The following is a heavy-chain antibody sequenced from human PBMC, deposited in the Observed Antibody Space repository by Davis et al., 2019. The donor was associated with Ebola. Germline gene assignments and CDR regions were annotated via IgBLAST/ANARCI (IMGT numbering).Heavy chain of an antibody. CDR3: VLYYDSIQAEGYYMDV. D-gene: IGHD3-22*01. V-gene: IGHV1-2*04. J-gene: IGHJ6*03. Sequence: ASVQVSCKASGYTFTSYGISWVRQAPGQGLEWMGWINPNSGGTNYAQKFQAWVTMTRDTSISTAYMELSSLRSEDTAVYYCVLYYDSIQAEGYYMDVWGKGTTVTVSS. CDR2: INPNSGGT. CDR1: GYTFTSYG.